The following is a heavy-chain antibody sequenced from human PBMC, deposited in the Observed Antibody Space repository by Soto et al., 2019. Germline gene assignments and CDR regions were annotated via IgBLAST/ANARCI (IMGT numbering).Heavy chain of an antibody. Sequence: QVQLQQWGAGLLKPSETLSLNCTLRVGSFSYFYWSWVRQPPGKGLEWIGEINRDGGTNFNPSLRSRVTISIDPSKSQFSLKLASVTAADTAMYYCARGGGNAASTNDFWAQGTLVTVSA. D-gene: IGHD3-16*01. CDR2: INRDGGT. CDR1: VGSFSYFY. CDR3: ARGGGNAASTNDF. V-gene: IGHV4-34*01. J-gene: IGHJ4*02.